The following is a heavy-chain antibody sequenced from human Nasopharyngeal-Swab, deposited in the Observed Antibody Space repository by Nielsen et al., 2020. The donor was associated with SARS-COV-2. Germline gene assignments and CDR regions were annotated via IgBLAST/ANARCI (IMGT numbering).Heavy chain of an antibody. D-gene: IGHD3-22*01. CDR2: IWYDGSNK. J-gene: IGHJ5*02. CDR3: ARGSWGYYVARGTFDP. V-gene: IGHV3-33*01. Sequence: SLKISCAASGFTFSSYGMHWVRQAPGKGLEWVAVIWYDGSNKYYADPVKGRFTISRDNSKNTLYLQMNSLRAEDTAVYYCARGSWGYYVARGTFDPWGQGTLVTVSS. CDR1: GFTFSSYG.